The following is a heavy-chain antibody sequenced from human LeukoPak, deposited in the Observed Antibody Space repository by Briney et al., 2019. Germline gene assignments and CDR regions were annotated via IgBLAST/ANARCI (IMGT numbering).Heavy chain of an antibody. V-gene: IGHV3-33*01. Sequence: GGSLRLSCAASGFTFSSYGLHWVRQAPGKGLEWVAVIWYDGSNKYYADSVKGRFTISRDNAKNLLFLQMNSLRAEDTAVYYCARDIATAGHLAFDYWGQGTLVTVSS. J-gene: IGHJ4*02. CDR2: IWYDGSNK. CDR1: GFTFSSYG. D-gene: IGHD6-13*01. CDR3: ARDIATAGHLAFDY.